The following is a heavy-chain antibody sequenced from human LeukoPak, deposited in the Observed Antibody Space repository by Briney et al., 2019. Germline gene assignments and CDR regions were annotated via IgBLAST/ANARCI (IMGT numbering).Heavy chain of an antibody. Sequence: SETLSLTCTVSGGSISSSSYYWGWIRQPPGKGLEWIGSIYYSGSTYYNPSLKSRVTISVDTSKNQFSLKLSSVTAADTAVYYCAREIQLWLLSRRYYYYMDVWGKGTTVTVSS. V-gene: IGHV4-39*07. CDR3: AREIQLWLLSRRYYYYMDV. CDR2: IYYSGST. D-gene: IGHD5-18*01. CDR1: GGSISSSSYY. J-gene: IGHJ6*03.